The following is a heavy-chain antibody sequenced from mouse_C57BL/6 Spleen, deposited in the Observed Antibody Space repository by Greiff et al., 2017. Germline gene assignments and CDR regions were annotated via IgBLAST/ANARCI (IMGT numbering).Heavy chain of an antibody. Sequence: EVQLQQSGPELVKPGASVKIPCKASGYTFPDYYMDWVKQSHGKSLEWIGDINPNNGGTNYNQKFKGKSTLTVDKSSSTAYMELRSLTSEDTAVYYCARGGDDGYSAWFAYWGQGTLVTVSA. V-gene: IGHV1-18*01. CDR1: GYTFPDYY. J-gene: IGHJ3*01. CDR2: INPNNGGT. D-gene: IGHD2-3*01. CDR3: ARGGDDGYSAWFAY.